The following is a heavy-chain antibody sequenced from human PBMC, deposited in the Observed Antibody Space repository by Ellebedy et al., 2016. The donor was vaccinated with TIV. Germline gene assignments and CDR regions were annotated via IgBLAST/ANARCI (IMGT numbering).Heavy chain of an antibody. CDR1: GFTFSHHA. CDR3: SREGLEAGMDL. J-gene: IGHJ6*02. CDR2: ISYDGNNK. V-gene: IGHV3-30*04. Sequence: GESLKISCAASGFTFSHHALYWVRQAPGKGLEWVTIISYDGNNKFYLDSVEGRFSISRDDSKNTLYLQMNSLRPEDTAVYYCSREGLEAGMDLWGQGTTVIVSS.